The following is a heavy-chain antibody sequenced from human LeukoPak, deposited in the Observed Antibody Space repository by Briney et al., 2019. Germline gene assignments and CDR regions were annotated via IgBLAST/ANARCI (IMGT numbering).Heavy chain of an antibody. V-gene: IGHV3-48*03. Sequence: PGGSLRLSCAASGFTFSSYEMNWVRQAPGKGLEWVSYISSSGSTIYYADSVKGRFTISRDNAKNSLYLQMNSLRAEDTAVYYCAKVSGYCSGGSCRGIDYWGQGTLVTVSS. CDR1: GFTFSSYE. J-gene: IGHJ4*02. D-gene: IGHD2-15*01. CDR3: AKVSGYCSGGSCRGIDY. CDR2: ISSSGSTI.